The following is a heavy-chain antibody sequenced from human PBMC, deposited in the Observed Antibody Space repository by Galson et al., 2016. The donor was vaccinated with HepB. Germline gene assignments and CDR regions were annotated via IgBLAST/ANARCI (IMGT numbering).Heavy chain of an antibody. J-gene: IGHJ4*02. CDR3: ARGEWSRAGESY. Sequence: SVKVSCKASGFTFTNYNIHWVRQAPGQGLEWVGRIDRSGDGTRYAQKFQGRVTMTRDTSTSTVYMELNSLTFEDTDVYYCARGEWSRAGESYWGQATLVTGSS. V-gene: IGHV1-46*01. CDR1: GFTFTNYN. D-gene: IGHD3-16*01. CDR2: IDRSGDGT.